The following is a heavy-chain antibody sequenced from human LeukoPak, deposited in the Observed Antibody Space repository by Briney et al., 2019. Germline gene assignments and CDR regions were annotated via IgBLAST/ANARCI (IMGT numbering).Heavy chain of an antibody. J-gene: IGHJ3*02. CDR3: ARVGQYNDAFDI. V-gene: IGHV1-8*03. CDR2: MNPNSGNT. CDR1: GYTFTSYD. Sequence: AASVKVSCKASGYTFTSYDINWVRQATGQGLEWVGWMNPNSGNTGYAQKFQGRVTITRNTSISTAYMELSSLRSEDTAVYYCARVGQYNDAFDIWGQGTMVTVSS. D-gene: IGHD1-14*01.